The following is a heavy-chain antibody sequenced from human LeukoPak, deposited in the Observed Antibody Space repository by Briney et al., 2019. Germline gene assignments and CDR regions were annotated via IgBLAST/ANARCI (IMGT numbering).Heavy chain of an antibody. CDR2: IIPIFGTA. V-gene: IGHV1-69*06. Sequence: ASVKVSCKASGGTFSSYAISWVRQAPGQGLEWMGGIIPIFGTANYAQKSQGRVTITADKSTSTAYMELSSLRSEDTAVYYCARETPLPYSSSWSPGQPLDYWGQGTLVTVSS. CDR3: ARETPLPYSSSWSPGQPLDY. CDR1: GGTFSSYA. J-gene: IGHJ4*02. D-gene: IGHD6-13*01.